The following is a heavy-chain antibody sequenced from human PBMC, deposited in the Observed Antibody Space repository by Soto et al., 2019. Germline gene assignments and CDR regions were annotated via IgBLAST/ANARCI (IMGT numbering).Heavy chain of an antibody. J-gene: IGHJ5*02. D-gene: IGHD6-6*01. CDR1: GGSFSGYY. V-gene: IGHV4-34*01. Sequence: SETLSLTCAVYGGSFSGYYWSWIRQPPGKGLEWIGEINHSGSTNYNPSLKSRVTISVDTSKNQFSLKLSSVTAADTAVYYCAREQRAIAARANNWFDPWGQGTLVTSPQ. CDR3: AREQRAIAARANNWFDP. CDR2: INHSGST.